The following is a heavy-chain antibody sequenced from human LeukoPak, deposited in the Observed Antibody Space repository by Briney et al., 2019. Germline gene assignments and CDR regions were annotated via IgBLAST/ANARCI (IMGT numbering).Heavy chain of an antibody. CDR1: GGSTWSDY. D-gene: IGHD2-15*01. J-gene: IGHJ4*02. CDR2: VYYSGVT. Sequence: PSETLSLTCTVSGGSTWSDYWSWIRQPPGKGLELIAYVYYSGVTSYNPSLKSRVAISIDTSKNQFSLNLSSVTAADTAVYYCARLSLHCSGGSCYRGAFDSWGQGTLVTVSS. V-gene: IGHV4-59*08. CDR3: ARLSLHCSGGSCYRGAFDS.